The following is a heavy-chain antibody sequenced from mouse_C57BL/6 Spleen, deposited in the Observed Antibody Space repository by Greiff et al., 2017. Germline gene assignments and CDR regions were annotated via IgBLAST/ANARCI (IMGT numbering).Heavy chain of an antibody. D-gene: IGHD2-2*01. Sequence: VQLQQSGAELVKPGASVKISCKASGYAFSSYWMNWVKQRPGKGLEWIGQIYPGDGDTTYNGKFKGKATLTAAKSSSTAYMQLSSLTSEDSAVYFCAKESSTMVRGFAYWGQGTLVTVSA. CDR3: AKESSTMVRGFAY. J-gene: IGHJ3*01. V-gene: IGHV1-80*01. CDR1: GYAFSSYW. CDR2: IYPGDGDT.